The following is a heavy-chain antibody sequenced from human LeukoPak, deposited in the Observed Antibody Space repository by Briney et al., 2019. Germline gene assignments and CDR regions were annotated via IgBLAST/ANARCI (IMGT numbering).Heavy chain of an antibody. V-gene: IGHV5-10-1*01. CDR1: GYSFTSYW. J-gene: IGHJ5*02. Sequence: GESLKISCKGSGYSFTSYWISRVRQMPGKGLEWMGRIDPSDSYTNYSPSFQGHVTISADKSISTAYLQWSSLKASDTAMYYCARHVSQGYCSSTSCYPGTWFDPWGQGTLVTVSS. CDR2: IDPSDSYT. CDR3: ARHVSQGYCSSTSCYPGTWFDP. D-gene: IGHD2-2*01.